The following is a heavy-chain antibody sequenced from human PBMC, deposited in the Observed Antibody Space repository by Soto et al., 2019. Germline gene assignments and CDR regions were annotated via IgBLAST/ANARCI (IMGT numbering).Heavy chain of an antibody. CDR3: ARDSKYDFWSGYPPEDAFDI. Sequence: SQTLSLTCAISGDSVSSNSAAWNWIRQSPSRGLEWLGRTYYRSKWYNDYAVSVKSRITINPDTSKNQFSLQLNSVTPEDTAVYYCARDSKYDFWSGYPPEDAFDIWGQGTMVTVSS. CDR2: TYYRSKWYN. CDR1: GDSVSSNSAA. V-gene: IGHV6-1*01. J-gene: IGHJ3*02. D-gene: IGHD3-3*01.